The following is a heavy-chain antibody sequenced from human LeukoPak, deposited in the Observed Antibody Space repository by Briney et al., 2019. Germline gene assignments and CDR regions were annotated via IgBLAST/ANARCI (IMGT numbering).Heavy chain of an antibody. V-gene: IGHV3-48*02. CDR2: ISSSSSTI. CDR3: ARVDSLLYYYGSGPLEFDP. D-gene: IGHD3-10*01. CDR1: GFTFSSYS. Sequence: QPGGSLRLSCAASGFTFSSYSMNWVRQAPGKGLEWVSYISSSSSTIYYADSVKGRFTISRDNAKNSLYLQMNSLRDEDTAVYYCARVDSLLYYYGSGPLEFDPWGQGTLVTVSS. J-gene: IGHJ5*02.